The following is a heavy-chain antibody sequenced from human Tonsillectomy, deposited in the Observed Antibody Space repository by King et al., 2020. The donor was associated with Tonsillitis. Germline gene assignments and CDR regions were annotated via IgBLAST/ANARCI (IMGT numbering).Heavy chain of an antibody. Sequence: VQLVESGGGVVQPGRSLRLSCAASGFTFSNYAMHWVRQAPGKGLEWVAVISYDRSNKYYADSVKGRFTISRDNSKNTLYLQMNSLRAEDTAVYYCARDFRPEDDIVVGPIDYWGQGTLVTVSS. V-gene: IGHV3-30-3*01. J-gene: IGHJ4*02. CDR2: ISYDRSNK. CDR3: ARDFRPEDDIVVGPIDY. CDR1: GFTFSNYA. D-gene: IGHD2-21*01.